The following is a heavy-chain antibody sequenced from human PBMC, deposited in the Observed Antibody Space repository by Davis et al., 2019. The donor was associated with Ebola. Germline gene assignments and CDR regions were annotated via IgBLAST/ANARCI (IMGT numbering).Heavy chain of an antibody. CDR2: LGTSADT. CDR3: AKDTSNIWFDI. Sequence: GGSLRLSCAASGFTFSSYVMSWVRQAPGTGLEWVSTLGTSADTYYADSVKGRFTISRDNSKNTLYLQMNGLRVEDTAIYYCAKDTSNIWFDIWGQGTMVTVSS. D-gene: IGHD1-26*01. J-gene: IGHJ3*02. CDR1: GFTFSSYV. V-gene: IGHV3-23*01.